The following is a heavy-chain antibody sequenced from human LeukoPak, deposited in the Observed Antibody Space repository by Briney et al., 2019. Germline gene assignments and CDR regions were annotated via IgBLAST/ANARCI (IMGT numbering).Heavy chain of an antibody. J-gene: IGHJ4*02. CDR3: AKDPLGRVFDY. CDR2: ISGRGGST. Sequence: PGGSLTLSCAASGFTFNNYAMTWVRQAPGKGLEWVSAISGRGGSTYYAGSVKGRFTISRDNSKNTLYLQMNSLRAEDTAVYYCAKDPLGRVFDYWGQGTLVTVSS. CDR1: GFTFNNYA. D-gene: IGHD3-10*01. V-gene: IGHV3-23*01.